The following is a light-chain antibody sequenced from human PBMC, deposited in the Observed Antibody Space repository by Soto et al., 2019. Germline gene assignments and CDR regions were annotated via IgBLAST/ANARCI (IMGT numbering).Light chain of an antibody. CDR2: EVS. J-gene: IGLJ3*02. CDR1: SSDVGGYNY. Sequence: QSVLTQPASVSGSPGQSITISCTGTSSDVGGYNYVSWYQQHPGKAPKLMIYEVSNRPSGVPNRFSGSKSGNTASLTISGLQAEDEADYYCSSYTSSSTLSVFGGGTKLTVL. V-gene: IGLV2-14*01. CDR3: SSYTSSSTLSV.